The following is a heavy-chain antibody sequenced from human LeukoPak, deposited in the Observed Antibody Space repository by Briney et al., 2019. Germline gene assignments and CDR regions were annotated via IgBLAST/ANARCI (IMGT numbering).Heavy chain of an antibody. J-gene: IGHJ4*02. D-gene: IGHD6-6*01. Sequence: PGGSLRLSCAASGFTFSSYGMHWVRQAPGKGLEWVAFIRYDGSNKYYADSVKGRFTISRDNSKNTLYLQMNSLGAEDTAVYYCAKVGYSSSSGLDYWGQGTLVTVSS. CDR3: AKVGYSSSSGLDY. V-gene: IGHV3-30*02. CDR1: GFTFSSYG. CDR2: IRYDGSNK.